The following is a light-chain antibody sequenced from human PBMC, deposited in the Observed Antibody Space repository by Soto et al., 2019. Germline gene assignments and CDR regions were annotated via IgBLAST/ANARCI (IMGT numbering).Light chain of an antibody. CDR2: AAS. V-gene: IGKV1-39*01. CDR3: QQTDSTPQT. J-gene: IGKJ1*01. CDR1: QSIRNY. Sequence: DIQMTQSPSSLSASVGDRVTISCRARQSIRNYVSWYQQKPGTAPKLLIRAASTLQSGVPSRFSGSGSGTYFTLTISSLQIEDFATYFCQQTDSTPQTFGQGTNVEI.